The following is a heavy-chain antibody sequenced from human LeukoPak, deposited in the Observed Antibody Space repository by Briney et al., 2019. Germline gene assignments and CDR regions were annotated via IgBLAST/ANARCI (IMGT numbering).Heavy chain of an antibody. Sequence: PGGSLRLSCAASGFTFSSYAMSWVRQAPGKGLEWVSAISGSGGSTYYADSVKGRFTISRDNSKNTLYLQMNSLRAEDTAVYYCAKPGIEIYYYYYMDVWGKGTTVTVSS. V-gene: IGHV3-23*01. CDR2: ISGSGGST. D-gene: IGHD6-13*01. CDR3: AKPGIEIYYYYYMDV. J-gene: IGHJ6*03. CDR1: GFTFSSYA.